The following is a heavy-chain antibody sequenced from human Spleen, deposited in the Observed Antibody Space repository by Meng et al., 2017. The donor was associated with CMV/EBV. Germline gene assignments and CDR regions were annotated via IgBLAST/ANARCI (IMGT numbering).Heavy chain of an antibody. CDR3: TTGVVGATDAFDI. CDR2: IKSKTDGGTR. Sequence: SGVTFSNAWMSWVRQAPGKGLEWVGRIKSKTDGGTRDYAAPVKGRFTISRDDSKNTLYLQMNSLKTEDTAVYYCTTGVVGATDAFDIWGQGTMVTVSS. CDR1: GVTFSNAW. D-gene: IGHD1-26*01. J-gene: IGHJ3*02. V-gene: IGHV3-15*01.